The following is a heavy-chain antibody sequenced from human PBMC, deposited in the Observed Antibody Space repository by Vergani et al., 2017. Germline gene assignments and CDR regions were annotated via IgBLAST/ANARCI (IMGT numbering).Heavy chain of an antibody. D-gene: IGHD4-11*01. Sequence: QVQLQESGPGLVKPSETLSLTCTVSGGSISSYYWSWIRQPPGKGLEWIGYIYYSGSTNYNPSLKSRVTISVDTSKNQFSLKLSSVTAADTAVYYCARLQYTAXPDYWGQGNLVTVSS. CDR1: GGSISSYY. V-gene: IGHV4-59*08. CDR2: IYYSGST. J-gene: IGHJ4*02. CDR3: ARLQYTAXPDY.